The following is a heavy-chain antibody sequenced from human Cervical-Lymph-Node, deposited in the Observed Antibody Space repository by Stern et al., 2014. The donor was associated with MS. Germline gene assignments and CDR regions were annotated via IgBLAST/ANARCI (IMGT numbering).Heavy chain of an antibody. D-gene: IGHD2-21*02. CDR2: IGSGSGYK. CDR1: GFTFNTYS. Sequence: EVQLVESGGGLVQPGGSLRLSCVGSGFTFNTYSFNWFRQAPGKGLEWVSSIGSGSGYKHYADSVKGRFTISRDNAKNSLFLQMNSLRAEDTAVYYCARFTAVSDFDYWGQGTLVTVSS. CDR3: ARFTAVSDFDY. V-gene: IGHV3-21*01. J-gene: IGHJ4*02.